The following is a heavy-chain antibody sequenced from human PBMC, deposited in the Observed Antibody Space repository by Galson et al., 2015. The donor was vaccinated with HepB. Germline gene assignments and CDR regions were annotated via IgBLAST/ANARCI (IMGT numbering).Heavy chain of an antibody. CDR1: GLTFSNFW. J-gene: IGHJ4*02. V-gene: IGHV3-7*03. CDR2: INEDGSVK. CDR3: AKGVL. D-gene: IGHD2/OR15-2a*01. Sequence: SLRLSCAASGLTFSNFWMSWVRQAPGKGLEWVANINEDGSVKSYGDSVKGRFTISRDNAKDSLYLQMNSLRAEDTAVYYCAKGVLWGQGTLVTVSS.